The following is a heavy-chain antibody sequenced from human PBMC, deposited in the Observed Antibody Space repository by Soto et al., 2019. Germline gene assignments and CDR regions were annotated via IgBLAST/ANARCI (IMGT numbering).Heavy chain of an antibody. V-gene: IGHV3-23*01. CDR2: ISGSGGST. CDR3: AKAALDIVATSEGGDYYYMDV. Sequence: GESLKISCAASGFTFSSYAMSWVRQAPGKGLEWVSAISGSGGSTYYADSVKGRFTISRDNSKNTLYLQMNSLRAEDTAVYYCAKAALDIVATSEGGDYYYMDVWGKGTTVTVSS. J-gene: IGHJ6*03. CDR1: GFTFSSYA. D-gene: IGHD5-12*01.